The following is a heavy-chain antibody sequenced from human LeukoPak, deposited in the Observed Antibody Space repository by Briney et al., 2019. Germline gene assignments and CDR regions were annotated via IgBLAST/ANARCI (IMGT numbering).Heavy chain of an antibody. V-gene: IGHV3-33*01. CDR1: GFTFSSYG. J-gene: IGHJ4*02. Sequence: GGSLRLSCAASGFTFSSYGMHWVRQAPGKGLEWVAVIWYDGSNKYYADSVKGRFTISRDNSKNTLYLQMNSLRAEDTAVYYCAREGLGSYYALEFDYWGQGTLVTVSS. CDR2: IWYDGSNK. D-gene: IGHD1-26*01. CDR3: AREGLGSYYALEFDY.